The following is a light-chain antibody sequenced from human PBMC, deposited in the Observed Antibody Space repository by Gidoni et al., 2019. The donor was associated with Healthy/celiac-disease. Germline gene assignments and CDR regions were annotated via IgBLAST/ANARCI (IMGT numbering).Light chain of an antibody. CDR3: QQYYSPLPYT. CDR1: QSVLYSSNNKNY. V-gene: IGKV4-1*01. J-gene: IGKJ2*01. CDR2: WAS. Sequence: DSVMTQSPDSLAVSRGERATINCKSSQSVLYSSNNKNYLAWYQQKPGQPPKLLIYWASTRESGLPDRFSGSGSGTDFTLTICSLQAEDVAVYYCQQYYSPLPYTFGQGTKLEIK.